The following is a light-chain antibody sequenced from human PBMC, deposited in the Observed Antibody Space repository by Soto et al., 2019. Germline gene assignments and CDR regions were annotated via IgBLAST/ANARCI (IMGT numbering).Light chain of an antibody. V-gene: IGLV2-14*03. J-gene: IGLJ3*02. CDR2: DVT. Sequence: QSALTQPASVSGSPGQSXTISCTXTSXDVGSYNFVSWYQQYPGKAPKLVIYDVTNRPSGVSDRFSGSKSGNTASLTISGLQAEDEANYYCNSYTTSSTSVFGGGTKLTVL. CDR3: NSYTTSSTSV. CDR1: SXDVGSYNF.